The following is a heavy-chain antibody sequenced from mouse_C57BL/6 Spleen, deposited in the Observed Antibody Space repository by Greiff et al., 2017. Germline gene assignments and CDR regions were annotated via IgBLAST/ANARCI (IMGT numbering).Heavy chain of an antibody. D-gene: IGHD2-1*01. V-gene: IGHV1-85*01. J-gene: IGHJ3*01. CDR3: ARRDYGNIAWFAY. Sequence: QVQLQQSGPELVKPGASVKLSCKASGYTFTSYDINWVKHRPGQGLEWIGWIYPRDGSTKYNEKFKGKATLTVDTSSSTAYMELHSLTSEDSAVYFCARRDYGNIAWFAYWGQGTLVTVSA. CDR1: GYTFTSYD. CDR2: IYPRDGST.